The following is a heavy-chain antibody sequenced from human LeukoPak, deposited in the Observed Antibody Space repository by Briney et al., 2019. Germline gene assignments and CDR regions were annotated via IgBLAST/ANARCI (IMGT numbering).Heavy chain of an antibody. Sequence: SGGSLRLPCADSGFLFSNSWMAWVRQAPGRGLEWLANINQDGSAKTCVDSVKGRFTISRDNAKNSLYLQMNSLRAEDTAMYYCARDSGYNAFDYWGQGTLVTVSS. CDR1: GFLFSNSW. J-gene: IGHJ4*02. CDR3: ARDSGYNAFDY. CDR2: INQDGSAK. D-gene: IGHD5-12*01. V-gene: IGHV3-7*05.